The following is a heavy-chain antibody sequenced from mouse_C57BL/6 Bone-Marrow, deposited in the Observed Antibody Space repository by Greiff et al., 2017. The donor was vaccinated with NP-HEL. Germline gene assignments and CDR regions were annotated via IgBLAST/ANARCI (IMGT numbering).Heavy chain of an antibody. V-gene: IGHV1-82*01. CDR1: GYAFSSSW. Sequence: QVQLQQSGPELVKPGASVKISCKASGYAFSSSWMNWVKQRPGKGLEWIGRIYPGDGDTNYNGKFKGKATLTAAKSSSTAYMQLSSLTSEDSAVYFCARRDYYGSSHWYFDVWGTGTTVTVSS. J-gene: IGHJ1*03. CDR3: ARRDYYGSSHWYFDV. D-gene: IGHD1-1*01. CDR2: IYPGDGDT.